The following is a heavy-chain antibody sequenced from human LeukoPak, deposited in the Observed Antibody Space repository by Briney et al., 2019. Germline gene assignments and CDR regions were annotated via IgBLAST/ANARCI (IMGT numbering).Heavy chain of an antibody. CDR1: GESLSSYC. V-gene: IGHV4-34*01. J-gene: IGHJ4*02. CDR2: MNRSGST. CDR3: ATAARARHYFDY. Sequence: PSGTLSLTCAASGESLSSYCWNWIRQSPGRGLEWIGEMNRSGSTNYNPSLKRRVTISVDTSKNLLSLRLNSVTAADTAVYYCATAARARHYFDYWGQGSLVTVSS.